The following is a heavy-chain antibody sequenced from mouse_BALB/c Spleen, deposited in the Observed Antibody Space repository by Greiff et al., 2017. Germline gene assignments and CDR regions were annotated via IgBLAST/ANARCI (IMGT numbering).Heavy chain of an antibody. V-gene: IGHV5-17*02. Sequence: EVQGVESGGGLVQPGGSRKLSCAASGFTFSSFGMHWVRQAPEKGLEWVAYISSGSSTIYYADTVKGRFTISRDNPKNTLFLQMTSLRSEDTAMYYCARSPVAYYRYDYYAMDYWGQGTSVTVSS. D-gene: IGHD2-14*01. CDR3: ARSPVAYYRYDYYAMDY. CDR1: GFTFSSFG. CDR2: ISSGSSTI. J-gene: IGHJ4*01.